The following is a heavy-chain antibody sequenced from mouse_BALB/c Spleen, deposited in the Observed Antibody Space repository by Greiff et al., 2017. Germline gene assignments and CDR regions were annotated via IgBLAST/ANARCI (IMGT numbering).Heavy chain of an antibody. CDR2: INPSSGYT. CDR3: ARFSFYGYDVYAMDY. V-gene: IGHV1-4*02. CDR1: GYTFTSYT. Sequence: VQLQQSAAELARPGASVKMSCKASGYTFTSYTMHWVKQRPGQGLEWIGYINPSSGYTEYNQKFKDKTTLTADKSSSTAYMQLSSLTSEDSAVYYCARFSFYGYDVYAMDYWGQGTSVTVSS. J-gene: IGHJ4*01. D-gene: IGHD2-2*01.